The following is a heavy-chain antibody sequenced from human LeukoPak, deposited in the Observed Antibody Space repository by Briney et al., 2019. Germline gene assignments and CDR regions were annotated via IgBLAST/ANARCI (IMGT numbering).Heavy chain of an antibody. J-gene: IGHJ5*02. D-gene: IGHD1-26*01. Sequence: GASVKVSCKASGYTFTGYYMQWVRQAPGQGLEWMGWINPNSGGTNYAQKFQGRVTMTRDTSISTAYMELSRLRSDDTAVYYCARVLSVVGGKGGNWFDPWGQGTLVTVSS. CDR2: INPNSGGT. CDR1: GYTFTGYY. V-gene: IGHV1-2*02. CDR3: ARVLSVVGGKGGNWFDP.